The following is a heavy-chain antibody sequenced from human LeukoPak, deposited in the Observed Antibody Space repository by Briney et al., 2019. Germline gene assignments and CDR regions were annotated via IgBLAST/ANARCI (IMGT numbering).Heavy chain of an antibody. J-gene: IGHJ4*02. V-gene: IGHV3-30*18. CDR1: GFTFSSYG. Sequence: PGGSLRLSCAASGFTFSSYGMRWVRQAPGKGLEWVAVISYDGSNKYYADSVKGRFTISRDNSKNTLYLQMNSLRAEDTAVYYCAKGRDSSSWLDYFDYWGQGTLVTVSS. CDR2: ISYDGSNK. D-gene: IGHD6-13*01. CDR3: AKGRDSSSWLDYFDY.